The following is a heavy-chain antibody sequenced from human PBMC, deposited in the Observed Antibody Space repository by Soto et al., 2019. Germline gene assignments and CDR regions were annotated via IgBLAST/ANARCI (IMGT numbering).Heavy chain of an antibody. CDR1: GGSISSSSYY. CDR3: ARRLGYFDY. Sequence: PSETLSLTCTVSGGSISSSSYYWGWIRQPPGKGLEWIGSIYYSGSTYYNPSLKSRVTISVDTSKNQFSLKLSSVTAADTAVYYCARRLGYFDYWGQGTLVTAPQ. D-gene: IGHD3-10*01. J-gene: IGHJ4*02. CDR2: IYYSGST. V-gene: IGHV4-39*01.